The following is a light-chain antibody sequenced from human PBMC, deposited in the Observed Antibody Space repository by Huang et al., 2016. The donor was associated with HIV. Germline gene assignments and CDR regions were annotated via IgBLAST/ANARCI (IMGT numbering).Light chain of an antibody. V-gene: IGKV4-1*01. Sequence: DIEMTQSPDYLTVSLGARAIINCKSSQAVLKNSNKKNYLAWYQQRPGQPPKVLMYWASSRESGVPDRFSGSGSGTDFNLTISSLQPEDLAVYHCQQYYSPPYTFGQGTRLEI. CDR3: QQYYSPPYT. CDR2: WAS. J-gene: IGKJ2*01. CDR1: QAVLKNSNKKNY.